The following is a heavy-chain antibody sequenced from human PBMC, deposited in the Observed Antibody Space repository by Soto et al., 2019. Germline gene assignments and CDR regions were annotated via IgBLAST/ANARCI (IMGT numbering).Heavy chain of an antibody. D-gene: IGHD2-15*01. Sequence: EVQLLESGGGLIQPGGSLRLSCAASGFTISSYGMSWVRQAPGKGLGWVSAVSPDGSHTYYADSVRGRFTVSRENSKYVLYLQMCSLGTEYAAVYYFGAGYIYGAGARGTLVTVSS. CDR1: GFTISSYG. J-gene: IGHJ4*02. V-gene: IGHV3-23*01. CDR2: VSPDGSHT. CDR3: GAGYIYGA.